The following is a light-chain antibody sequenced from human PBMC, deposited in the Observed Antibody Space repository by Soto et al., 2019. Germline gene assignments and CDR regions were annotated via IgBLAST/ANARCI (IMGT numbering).Light chain of an antibody. CDR3: QQYGSSRLT. CDR2: GVS. J-gene: IGKJ4*01. CDR1: HTVPTW. V-gene: IGKV3-20*01. Sequence: EIVMTQSPATLSVSPGEGVTLSCRASHTVPTWLAWYQQKPGQAPSLLIYGVSSRATGIPDRFSGSGSVTDFTLTISRLEPEDFAVYYCQQYGSSRLTFGGGTKVDIK.